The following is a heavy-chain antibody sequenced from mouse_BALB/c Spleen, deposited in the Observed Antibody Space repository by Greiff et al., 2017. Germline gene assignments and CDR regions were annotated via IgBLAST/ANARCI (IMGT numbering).Heavy chain of an antibody. V-gene: IGHV1-9*01. CDR3: AKGYGNSYYFDY. D-gene: IGHD2-1*01. Sequence: QVQLKQSGAELMKPGASVKISCKATGYTFSSYWIEWVKQRPGHGLEWIGEILPGSGSTNYNEKFKGKATFTADTSSNTAYMQLSSLTSEDSAVYYCAKGYGNSYYFDYWGQGTTLTVSS. CDR1: GYTFSSYW. CDR2: ILPGSGST. J-gene: IGHJ2*01.